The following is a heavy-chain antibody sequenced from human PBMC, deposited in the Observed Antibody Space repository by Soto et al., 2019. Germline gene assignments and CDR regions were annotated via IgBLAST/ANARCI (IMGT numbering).Heavy chain of an antibody. J-gene: IGHJ6*02. CDR3: SRGSSIAGLYYGMDV. CDR1: GGSISSGGYY. Sequence: QVQLQESGPGLVKPSQTLSLTCTVSGGSISSGGYYWTWIRQHQGKGREWIGYNYYSGITYYNPSLKSRVTISLVTSKNQFSLKLSAVTSSDTAVYYCSRGSSIAGLYYGMDVWGQGTTVTVSS. CDR2: NYYSGIT. D-gene: IGHD6-6*01. V-gene: IGHV4-31*03.